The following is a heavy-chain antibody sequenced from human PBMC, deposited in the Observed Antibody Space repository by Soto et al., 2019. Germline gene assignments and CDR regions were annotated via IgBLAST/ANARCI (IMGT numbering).Heavy chain of an antibody. D-gene: IGHD2-2*01. Sequence: QVQLQESGPGLVKPSQTLSLTCTVSGGSISSGGYYWSWIRQHPGKGLEWIGYIYHSGTTYYNPSLKSRVTISVDTSKNQCSLKRTSVTAADTAVYYCAMVRGNQLLGWFDPWGQGTLVTVSS. CDR1: GGSISSGGYY. CDR2: IYHSGTT. J-gene: IGHJ5*02. CDR3: AMVRGNQLLGWFDP. V-gene: IGHV4-31*03.